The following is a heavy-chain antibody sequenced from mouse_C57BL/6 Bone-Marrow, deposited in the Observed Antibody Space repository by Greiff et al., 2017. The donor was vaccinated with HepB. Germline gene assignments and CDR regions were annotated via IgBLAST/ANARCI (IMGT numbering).Heavy chain of an antibody. CDR3: ARQDYYGSPLGY. CDR2: ISSGGSYT. D-gene: IGHD1-1*01. CDR1: GFTFSSYG. J-gene: IGHJ2*01. V-gene: IGHV5-6*03. Sequence: EVKLQESGGGLVKPGGSLKLSCAASGFTFSSYGMSWVRQTPDKRLEWVATISSGGSYTYYPDSVKGRFTISRDNAKNTLYLQMSSLKSEDTAMYYCARQDYYGSPLGYWGQGTTLTVSS.